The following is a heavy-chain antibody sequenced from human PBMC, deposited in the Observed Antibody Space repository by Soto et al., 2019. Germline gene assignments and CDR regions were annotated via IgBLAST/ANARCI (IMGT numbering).Heavy chain of an antibody. CDR3: PRNMDYYYGPGSGNGHGF. CDR2: INPKFGDT. CDR1: GYTFTAYY. Sequence: QVQLVQSGAEVKEPGDSVRVSCEASGYTFTAYYIHWVRQAPGPGLEWMGWINPKFGDTTYAQDFQGRVSMTRDMSISTVYMELSRLTSDDTAIYYCPRNMDYYYGPGSGNGHGFWGQGTTVTVFS. D-gene: IGHD3-10*01. J-gene: IGHJ6*02. V-gene: IGHV1-2*02.